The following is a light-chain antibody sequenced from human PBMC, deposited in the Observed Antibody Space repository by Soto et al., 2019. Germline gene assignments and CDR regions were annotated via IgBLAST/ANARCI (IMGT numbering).Light chain of an antibody. CDR2: DVS. CDR3: SSYTASSTYV. V-gene: IGLV2-14*03. J-gene: IGLJ1*01. Sequence: ALTQPASVSGSPGQSITISCTGTSSDVGGYNYVSWYQHHPGKAPKLMIFDVSNRPSGVSNRFSGSKSGNTASLTISGLQAEDEADYYCSSYTASSTYVFGTGTKAPS. CDR1: SSDVGGYNY.